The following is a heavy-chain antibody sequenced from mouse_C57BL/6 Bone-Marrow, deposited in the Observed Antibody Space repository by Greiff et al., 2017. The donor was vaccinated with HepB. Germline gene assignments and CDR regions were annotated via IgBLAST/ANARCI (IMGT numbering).Heavy chain of an antibody. J-gene: IGHJ3*01. D-gene: IGHD2-4*01. V-gene: IGHV14-4*01. CDR1: GFNIKDDY. Sequence: VQLQQSGAELVRPGASVKLSCTASGFNIKDDYMHWVKQRPEQGLEWIGWIDPENGDTEYASKFQGKATITADTSSNTAYLQLSSLTSEATAVYYCTKGGDYAGFAYWGQGTLVTVSA. CDR3: TKGGDYAGFAY. CDR2: IDPENGDT.